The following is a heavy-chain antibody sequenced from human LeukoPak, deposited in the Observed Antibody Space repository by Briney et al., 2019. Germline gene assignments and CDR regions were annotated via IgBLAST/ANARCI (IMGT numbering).Heavy chain of an antibody. J-gene: IGHJ4*02. Sequence: ASVKVSCKASGYTFTSYDINWVRQAAGQGLEWMGWVNPNNGNTGYAQKFLGRVTMTRNTSISTAYMELSSLRSEDTAVYYCARVVAAGKVDYWGQGTLVTVSS. CDR3: ARVVAAGKVDY. V-gene: IGHV1-8*01. CDR2: VNPNNGNT. CDR1: GYTFTSYD. D-gene: IGHD6-25*01.